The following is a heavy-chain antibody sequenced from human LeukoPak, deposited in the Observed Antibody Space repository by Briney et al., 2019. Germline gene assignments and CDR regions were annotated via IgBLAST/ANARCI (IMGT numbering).Heavy chain of an antibody. CDR3: ARVSWFPGSSYYYMDV. CDR1: GGSISSSSYY. V-gene: IGHV4-39*07. J-gene: IGHJ6*03. Sequence: PSETLSLTCTVSGGSISSSSYYWGWIRQPPGKGLEWIGSIYYSGSTYYNPSLKSRVTISVDTSKTQFSLKLSSVTAADTAVYYCARVSWFPGSSYYYMDVWDKGTTVTVSS. CDR2: IYYSGST. D-gene: IGHD3-9*01.